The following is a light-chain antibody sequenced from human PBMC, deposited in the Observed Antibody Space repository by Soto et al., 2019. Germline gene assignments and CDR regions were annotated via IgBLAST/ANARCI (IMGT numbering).Light chain of an antibody. Sequence: DIQMTQSPSSLSASVGDRVTITCRASQSISSYLNWYQQKPGKVPKFLIYDTSSLQSGVPSRFSGRGSGTDFTLTISSLQPEDFATYYCQQSYSTPWTFGQGTKVEIK. CDR1: QSISSY. CDR2: DTS. V-gene: IGKV1-39*01. CDR3: QQSYSTPWT. J-gene: IGKJ1*01.